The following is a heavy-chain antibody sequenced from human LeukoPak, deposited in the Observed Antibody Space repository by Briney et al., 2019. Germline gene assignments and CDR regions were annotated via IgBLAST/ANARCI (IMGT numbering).Heavy chain of an antibody. D-gene: IGHD5-18*01. Sequence: ASVKVSCKASGYTFTSYAMHWVRQAPGQRLEWMGWINAGNGDTKYPQRLQGRVTISRDTSASTAYMELSSLRSEDTAVYYCAREDTAFDYWGQGTLVTVSS. CDR3: AREDTAFDY. J-gene: IGHJ4*02. V-gene: IGHV1-3*01. CDR2: INAGNGDT. CDR1: GYTFTSYA.